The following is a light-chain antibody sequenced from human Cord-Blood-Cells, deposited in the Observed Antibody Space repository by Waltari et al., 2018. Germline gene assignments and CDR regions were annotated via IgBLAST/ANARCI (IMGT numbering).Light chain of an antibody. CDR2: GAS. CDR3: QQYNNWPPGST. V-gene: IGKV3-15*01. Sequence: EIVMPQSPATLSVSPGERATLSCRASRSVSSNLAWYQQKPGQAPRLLIYGASTRATGIPARFSGSGSGTEFTLTISSLQSEDFAVYYCQQYNNWPPGSTFGQGTKLEIK. CDR1: RSVSSN. J-gene: IGKJ2*01.